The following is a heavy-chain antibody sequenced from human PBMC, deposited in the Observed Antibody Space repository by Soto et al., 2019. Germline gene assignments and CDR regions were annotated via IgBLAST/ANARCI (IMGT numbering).Heavy chain of an antibody. CDR2: IYHSGST. CDR1: GGSISSGGYS. CDR3: ARGLGEWWYQTYYYYGMDV. D-gene: IGHD2-15*01. V-gene: IGHV4-30-2*01. Sequence: QLQLQESGSGLVKPSQTLSLTCAVSGGSISSGGYSWSWIRQPPGKGLEWIGYIYHSGSTYYNPSLKGRVTISVDRSKNQFSLKLSSVTAADTAVYYCARGLGEWWYQTYYYYGMDVWGQGTTVTVSS. J-gene: IGHJ6*02.